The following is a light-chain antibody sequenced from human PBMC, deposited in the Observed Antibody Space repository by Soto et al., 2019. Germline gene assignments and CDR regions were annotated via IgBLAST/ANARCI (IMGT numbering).Light chain of an antibody. CDR2: GAS. CDR1: QSVSSNL. V-gene: IGKV3-20*01. Sequence: EIVMTQSPATLSVSPGERATLSCRASQSVSSNLLVWYQQHPGQAPRLLIYGASCRATGIPDRFSGSGSGTDFSLTIRRLEPDDFAVYYCQKYGNFWTFGQGTKVDIK. J-gene: IGKJ1*01. CDR3: QKYGNFWT.